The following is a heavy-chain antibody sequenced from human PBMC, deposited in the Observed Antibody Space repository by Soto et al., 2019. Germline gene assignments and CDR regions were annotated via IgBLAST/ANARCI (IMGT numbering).Heavy chain of an antibody. D-gene: IGHD2-21*02. Sequence: ASVKVSCKTSGYTFSSYGISWVRQAPGQGLEWVGWISVHNGYTKYVQELQGRVTMTTDTSTSTAYMELRSLRSDDTAVYYCARCPGECGGDRDAFDIWGQGTMVTLSS. J-gene: IGHJ3*02. CDR2: ISVHNGYT. CDR1: GYTFSSYG. CDR3: ARCPGECGGDRDAFDI. V-gene: IGHV1-18*01.